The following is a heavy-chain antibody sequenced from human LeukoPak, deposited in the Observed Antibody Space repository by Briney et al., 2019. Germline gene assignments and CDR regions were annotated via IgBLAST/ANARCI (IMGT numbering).Heavy chain of an antibody. Sequence: GGSLRLSCAASGFTVSSNYMSWVRQAPGKGLEWVSVIYSGGSTYYADSVKGRFTISRDNSKNTLYLQMNSLRAEDTAVYYCARDLTRGPYYYYGMDVWGQGTTVTVSS. J-gene: IGHJ6*02. CDR2: IYSGGST. D-gene: IGHD3-10*01. CDR3: ARDLTRGPYYYYGMDV. V-gene: IGHV3-53*01. CDR1: GFTVSSNY.